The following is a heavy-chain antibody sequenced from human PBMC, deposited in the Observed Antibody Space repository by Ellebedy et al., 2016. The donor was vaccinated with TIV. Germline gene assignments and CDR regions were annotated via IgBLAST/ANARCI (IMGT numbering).Heavy chain of an antibody. D-gene: IGHD3-3*02. CDR2: ITSGGGNL. CDR3: ARDSFSAYYYGMDV. CDR1: GFTLSNYE. Sequence: PGGSLRLSCAASGFTLSNYEVNWVRQAPGKGLEWVSSITSGGGNLYLADPVKGRFTISRDNAKTSLNLQMNRLRAEDTAVYYCARDSFSAYYYGMDVWGQGTAVTVSS. V-gene: IGHV3-48*03. J-gene: IGHJ6*02.